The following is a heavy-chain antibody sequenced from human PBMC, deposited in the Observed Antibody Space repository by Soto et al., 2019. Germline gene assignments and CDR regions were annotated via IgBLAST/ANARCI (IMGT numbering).Heavy chain of an antibody. CDR3: AGRSGSCFDY. CDR2: IYYSGST. J-gene: IGHJ4*02. CDR1: GGSISSYY. V-gene: IGHV4-59*08. D-gene: IGHD7-27*01. Sequence: SETLSLTCTVSGGSISSYYWNWIRQLPGKGLEWIGYIYYSGSTNYNPSLKSRVTISVDTSKNQFSLKLSSVTAADTAVYYCAGRSGSCFDYWGQGTLVTVSS.